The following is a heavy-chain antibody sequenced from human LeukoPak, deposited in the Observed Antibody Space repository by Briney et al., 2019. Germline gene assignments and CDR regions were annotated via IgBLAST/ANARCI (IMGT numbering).Heavy chain of an antibody. J-gene: IGHJ4*02. V-gene: IGHV1-18*04. CDR2: ISGSNGNT. D-gene: IGHD3-10*01. CDR1: GYTFTTYG. CDR3: ARDRDRMVQGVTALFDY. Sequence: ASVKVSRKTSGYTFTTYGISWMRQAPGQGLEWMGWISGSNGNTKYAQKVQGRVTMTTDTSTTTAYMEVRSLRSDDTAVYYCARDRDRMVQGVTALFDYWGQGTLVTVSS.